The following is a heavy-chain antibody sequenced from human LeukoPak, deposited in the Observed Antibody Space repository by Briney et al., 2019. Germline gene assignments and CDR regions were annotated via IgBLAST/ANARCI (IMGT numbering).Heavy chain of an antibody. D-gene: IGHD4-17*01. J-gene: IGHJ5*02. CDR1: GYTFTSYA. CDR3: ARDNGDYVSWFDP. V-gene: IGHV1-3*01. CDR2: INAGNGNT. Sequence: ASVKVSFKASGYTFTSYAMHWVRQAPGQRLEWMGWINAGNGNTKYSQKFQGRVTITRDTSASTAYMELSSLRSEDTAVYYCARDNGDYVSWFDPWGQGTLVTVSS.